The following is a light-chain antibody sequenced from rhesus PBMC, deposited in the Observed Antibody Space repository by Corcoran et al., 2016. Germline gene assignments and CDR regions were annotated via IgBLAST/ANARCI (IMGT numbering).Light chain of an antibody. CDR3: MQALEFPLT. CDR1: QILLDSEDGITY. CDR2: EVS. J-gene: IGKJ4*01. Sequence: DIVMTQTPLSLPVTPGEPASISCSSSQILLDSEDGITYLDWYLQKPGQSPQLLIYEVSNRACGVPDRFSGSGSDTDLTLKISRVEAEDVRVYYCMQALEFPLTFGGRTKVEIK. V-gene: IGKV2-104*02.